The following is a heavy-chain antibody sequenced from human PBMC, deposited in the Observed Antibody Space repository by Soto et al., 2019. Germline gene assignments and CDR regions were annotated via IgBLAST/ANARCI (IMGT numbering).Heavy chain of an antibody. CDR1: GFTFSSYA. CDR2: IGADGINI. D-gene: IGHD3-22*01. J-gene: IGHJ4*02. V-gene: IGHV3-23*01. CDR3: VVDTSGLLDY. Sequence: GGSLRLSCSASGFTFSSYAVAWIRQAPGKGLEWVSVIGADGINIHYADSVKGRFTISRDNSKNTLYLEMNSLRAEDTAVYYCVVDTSGLLDYWGQGTQVTVSS.